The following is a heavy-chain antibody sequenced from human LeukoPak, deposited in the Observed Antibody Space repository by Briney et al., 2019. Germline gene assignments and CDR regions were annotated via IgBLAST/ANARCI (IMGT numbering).Heavy chain of an antibody. CDR1: GFTFSDYH. J-gene: IGHJ4*02. V-gene: IGHV3-11*01. Sequence: PGGSLRLSCAASGFTFSDYHMSWIRQAPGKGLEWVSYISRSGSTIHYADSVKGRFTISRDNAKNSLHLQMNSLRAEDTAVYYYARDGKGLTNYFDYWGQGTLVTVSS. CDR3: ARDGKGLTNYFDY. CDR2: ISRSGSTI. D-gene: IGHD1-1*01.